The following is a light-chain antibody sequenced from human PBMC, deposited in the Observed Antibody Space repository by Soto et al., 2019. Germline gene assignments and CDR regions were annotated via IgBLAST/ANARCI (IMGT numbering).Light chain of an antibody. CDR3: QQYGNSPIT. Sequence: IVLTQSPGTLSLSPGETATLSYRASQTGSYSYLAWYQQKSGQAPRLLIYGTSSRATGIPDRFSGSGSGTDFTLTISRLEPEDFAVYYCQQYGNSPITFGQGTRLEIK. J-gene: IGKJ5*01. V-gene: IGKV3-20*01. CDR2: GTS. CDR1: QTGSYSY.